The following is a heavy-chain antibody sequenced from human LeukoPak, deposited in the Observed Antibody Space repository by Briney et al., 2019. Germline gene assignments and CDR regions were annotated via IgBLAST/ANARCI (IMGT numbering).Heavy chain of an antibody. D-gene: IGHD3-10*01. Sequence: PGGSLRLSCAASGFTFSSYAMSWVRQSPGKVLEWVSAISGSGGSTYYADSVKARFTISRDNSKNTLYLQMNSLRAEDTAVYYCAILRGYYGSYWGQGTLVTVSS. CDR3: AILRGYYGSY. CDR1: GFTFSSYA. CDR2: ISGSGGST. V-gene: IGHV3-23*01. J-gene: IGHJ4*02.